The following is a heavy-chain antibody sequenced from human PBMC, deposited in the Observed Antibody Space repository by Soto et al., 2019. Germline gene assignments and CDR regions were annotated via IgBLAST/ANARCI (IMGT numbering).Heavy chain of an antibody. V-gene: IGHV3-74*01. CDR1: GLIFSNYR. Sequence: GGSLRLSSAASGLIFSNYRMHCVRQAPGKGLVWVSCISTDGSITNYADSVKGRFTVSRDNAKNTLYLQMNSLRAEDTALYYCARDTDGLHYWGQGTMVSVSS. CDR2: ISTDGSIT. CDR3: ARDTDGLHY. J-gene: IGHJ4*02.